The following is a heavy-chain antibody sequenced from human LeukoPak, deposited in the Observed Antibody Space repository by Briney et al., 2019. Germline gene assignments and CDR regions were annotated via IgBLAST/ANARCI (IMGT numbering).Heavy chain of an antibody. J-gene: IGHJ5*02. D-gene: IGHD3-22*01. Sequence: PGRSLRLSCAASGFTFYDYAMHWVRHAPGKGLEWVSGISWNSGSIGYADSVKGGFTISRDNAKNSLYLQMNNLRAEDTAFYYCAKSESPHLHYFDNSGSYRNWFDPWGQGTLVTVSS. CDR2: ISWNSGSI. V-gene: IGHV3-9*01. CDR1: GFTFYDYA. CDR3: AKSESPHLHYFDNSGSYRNWFDP.